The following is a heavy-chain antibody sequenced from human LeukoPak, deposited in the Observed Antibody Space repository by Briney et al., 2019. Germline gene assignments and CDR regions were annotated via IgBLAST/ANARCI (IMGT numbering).Heavy chain of an antibody. CDR3: ARFYFDSSGQNSRAY. Sequence: GGSLTLSCAASGFTVSSNYMSWVRQAPGKGLEWVSVIYSTGGIHYADSVKGRFTISRDSSKNTLFLQMSNLRAEDTAVYYCARFYFDSSGQNSRAYWGQGTQVTVSA. CDR2: IYSTGGI. V-gene: IGHV3-66*01. D-gene: IGHD3-22*01. CDR1: GFTVSSNY. J-gene: IGHJ4*02.